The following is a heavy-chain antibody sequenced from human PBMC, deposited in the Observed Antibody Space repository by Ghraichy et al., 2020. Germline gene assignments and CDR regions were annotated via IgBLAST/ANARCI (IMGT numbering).Heavy chain of an antibody. Sequence: GGSLRLSCAVSGFPLTSYAMNWVRQAPGKGLEWVSAISASGHSTYYADSVKGRFTISRDKSKKTLYLQMNSLRADDTAVYYCAKEALTLADPGHAFDLWGQGTMVTVS. D-gene: IGHD6-19*01. CDR1: GFPLTSYA. J-gene: IGHJ3*01. V-gene: IGHV3-23*01. CDR3: AKEALTLADPGHAFDL. CDR2: ISASGHST.